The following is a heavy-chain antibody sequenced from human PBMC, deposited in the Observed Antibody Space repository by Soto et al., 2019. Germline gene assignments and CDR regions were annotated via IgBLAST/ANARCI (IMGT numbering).Heavy chain of an antibody. CDR2: INSDGSRI. D-gene: IGHD1-7*01. CDR3: AVRGDLTGTTLRYYYGLDV. V-gene: IGHV3-74*01. CDR1: GVIFGNFW. J-gene: IGHJ6*02. Sequence: PGGSLRLSCAASGVIFGNFWMHWFRQAPGKGLVWVSRINSDGSRISYADSVKGRFTISRDNAKNTLYLQMNSLRAEDTAVYYCAVRGDLTGTTLRYYYGLDVSGQGTTVTVSS.